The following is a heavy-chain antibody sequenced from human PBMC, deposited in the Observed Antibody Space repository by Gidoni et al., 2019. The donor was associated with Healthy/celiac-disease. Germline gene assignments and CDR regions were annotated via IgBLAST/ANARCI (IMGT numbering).Heavy chain of an antibody. CDR2: ISSSSSYT. CDR3: ARDPPSYSQTYYFDY. V-gene: IGHV3-11*06. J-gene: IGHJ4*02. Sequence: QVQLVESGGGLVKPGGSLRLSCAASGFTFSDYYMSWIRQAPGKGLEWVSYISSSSSYTNYADSVKGRFTISRDNAKNSLYLQMNSLRAEDTAVYYCARDPPSYSQTYYFDYWGQGTLVTVSS. CDR1: GFTFSDYY. D-gene: IGHD5-18*01.